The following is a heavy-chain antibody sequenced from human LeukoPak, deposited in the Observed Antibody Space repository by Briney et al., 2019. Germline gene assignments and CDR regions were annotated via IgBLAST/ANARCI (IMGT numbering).Heavy chain of an antibody. CDR2: INPNSGGT. CDR1: GYTFTVYY. V-gene: IGHV1-2*06. CDR3: ASPYGSGSSRSDY. J-gene: IGHJ4*02. Sequence: ASVKVSCTASGYTFTVYYMHWVRQAPGQGLEWMGRINPNSGGTNYAQRFQGRVTMTRNTSISTAYIELSRLRSDDTAVYYCASPYGSGSSRSDYWGQGTLVTVSS. D-gene: IGHD3-10*01.